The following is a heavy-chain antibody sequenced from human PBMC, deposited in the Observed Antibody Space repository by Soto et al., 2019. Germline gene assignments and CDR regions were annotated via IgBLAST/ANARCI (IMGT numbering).Heavy chain of an antibody. V-gene: IGHV4-30-2*01. CDR3: AREDTAMGTFEY. CDR2: IYHSGST. D-gene: IGHD5-18*01. J-gene: IGHJ4*02. CDR1: GGSISSGGYS. Sequence: SETLSLTCAVSGGSISSGGYSWSWTRQPPGKGLEWIGYIYHSGSTYYNPSLKSRVTISVDRSKNQFSLKLSSVTAADTAVYYCAREDTAMGTFEYWGQGTLVTVPQ.